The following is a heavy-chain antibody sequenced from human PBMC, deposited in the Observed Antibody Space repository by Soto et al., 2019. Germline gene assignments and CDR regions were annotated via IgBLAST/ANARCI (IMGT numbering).Heavy chain of an antibody. CDR1: GYTFTSYY. V-gene: IGHV1-46*01. J-gene: IGHJ6*02. CDR2: INPSGGST. Sequence: GASVKVSCKASGYTFTSYYMHWVRQAPRQGLEWMGIINPSGGSTSYAQKFQGRVTMTRDTSTSTVYMELSSLRSEDTAVYYCARVMTYYYDSSGAMDVWGQGTTVTVS. CDR3: ARVMTYYYDSSGAMDV. D-gene: IGHD3-22*01.